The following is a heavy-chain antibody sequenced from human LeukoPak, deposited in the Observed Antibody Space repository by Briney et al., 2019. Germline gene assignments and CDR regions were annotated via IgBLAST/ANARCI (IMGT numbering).Heavy chain of an antibody. J-gene: IGHJ5*02. D-gene: IGHD2-15*01. CDR2: ISAYNGNT. V-gene: IGHV1-18*04. CDR1: GYTFTSYG. CDR3: ARGVGYCSGGSCFNWFDP. Sequence: ASVKVSCKASGYTFTSYGISWVRQAPGQGLEWMGWISAYNGNTNYAQKLQGRVTMTTDTSTSTAYMGLRSLRSDDTAVYYCARGVGYCSGGSCFNWFDPWGQGTLVTVSS.